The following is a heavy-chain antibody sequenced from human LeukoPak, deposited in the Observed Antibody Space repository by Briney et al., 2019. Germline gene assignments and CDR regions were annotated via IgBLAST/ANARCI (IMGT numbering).Heavy chain of an antibody. V-gene: IGHV3-33*01. CDR2: IWYDGSNK. Sequence: QSGRSLRLSCAASGFTFSSYGMPWVRQAPGKGLEWVAVIWYDGSNKYYADSVKGRFTISRDNSKNTLYLQMNSLRAEDTAVYYCARDCTVIGRSVKPNWFDPWGQGTLVTVSS. CDR3: ARDCTVIGRSVKPNWFDP. CDR1: GFTFSSYG. D-gene: IGHD4-4*01. J-gene: IGHJ5*02.